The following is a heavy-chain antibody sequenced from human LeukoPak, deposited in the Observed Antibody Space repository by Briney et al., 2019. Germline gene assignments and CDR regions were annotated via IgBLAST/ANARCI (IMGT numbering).Heavy chain of an antibody. D-gene: IGHD6-13*01. CDR3: ARRDGSIAAAAPLSPNDY. CDR2: FDPEDGET. Sequence: ASVKVSCKVSGYTLTELSIHWVRQAPGKGLEWMGGFDPEDGETIYAQKFQGRVTMTEDTSTDTAYMELSSLRSDDTAVYYCARRDGSIAAAAPLSPNDYWGQGTLVTVSS. V-gene: IGHV1-24*01. CDR1: GYTLTELS. J-gene: IGHJ4*02.